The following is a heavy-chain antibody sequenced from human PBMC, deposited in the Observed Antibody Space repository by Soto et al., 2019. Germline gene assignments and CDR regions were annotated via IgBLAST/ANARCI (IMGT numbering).Heavy chain of an antibody. CDR3: ARDRYYDFWSGYPRYMDI. CDR1: GFTFSSYS. Sequence: GVSLRLSCAASGFTFSSYSMNWVRQAPGKGLEWVSSISSSSSYIYYADSVKGRFTISRDNAKNSLYLQMNSLRAEDTAVYYCARDRYYDFWSGYPRYMDIWGKGTTVNVSS. CDR2: ISSSSSYI. J-gene: IGHJ6*03. D-gene: IGHD3-3*01. V-gene: IGHV3-21*01.